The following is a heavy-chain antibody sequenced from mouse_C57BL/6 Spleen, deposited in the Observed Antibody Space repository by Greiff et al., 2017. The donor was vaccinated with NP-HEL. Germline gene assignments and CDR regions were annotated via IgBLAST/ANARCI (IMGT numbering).Heavy chain of an antibody. D-gene: IGHD2-1*01. CDR1: GYTFTDYY. CDR3: ARAPYGNLDY. V-gene: IGHV1-26*01. CDR2: INPNNGGT. Sequence: EVQLQQSGPELVKPGASVKISCKASGYTFTDYYMNWVKQSHGKSLEWIGDINPNNGGTSYNQKFKGKATLTVDKSSSTAYMELRSLTSEDSAVYYCARAPYGNLDYWGQGTTLTVSS. J-gene: IGHJ2*01.